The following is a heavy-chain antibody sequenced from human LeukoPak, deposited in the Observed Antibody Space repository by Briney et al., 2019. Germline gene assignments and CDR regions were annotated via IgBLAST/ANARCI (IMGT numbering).Heavy chain of an antibody. CDR1: GFTFSSYG. Sequence: PGRSLRLSCAASGFTFSSYGMHWVRQAPGKGLEWVAVIWYDGSNKYYADSVKGRFTISRDNSKNTLYLQMNSLGAEDTAVYYCARRAYGSGSYFDYWGQGTLVTVSS. CDR3: ARRAYGSGSYFDY. D-gene: IGHD3-10*01. V-gene: IGHV3-33*01. CDR2: IWYDGSNK. J-gene: IGHJ4*02.